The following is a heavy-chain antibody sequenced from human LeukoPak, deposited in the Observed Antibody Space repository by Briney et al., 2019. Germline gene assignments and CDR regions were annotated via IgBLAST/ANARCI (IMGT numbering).Heavy chain of an antibody. D-gene: IGHD1-26*01. Sequence: GESLRISCQGFGYNFTTSWIGWVRQLPGKGLEWMAIIYAGNSDTKYSPSFQGQVTISADKSISTAYLQWSSLKASDTAMYYCARHKGVVGAYLFDYWGQGTLVTVSS. CDR2: IYAGNSDT. V-gene: IGHV5-51*01. CDR1: GYNFTTSW. CDR3: ARHKGVVGAYLFDY. J-gene: IGHJ4*02.